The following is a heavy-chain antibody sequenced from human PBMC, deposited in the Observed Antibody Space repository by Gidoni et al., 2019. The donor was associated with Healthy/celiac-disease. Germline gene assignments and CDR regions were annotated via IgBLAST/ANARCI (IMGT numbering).Heavy chain of an antibody. V-gene: IGHV3-30*18. CDR1: GFTFSSYG. Sequence: QVQLVESGGGVVQPGRSLRLSCAASGFTFSSYGMHWVRQAPGKGLEWVAVISYDGSNKYYADSVKGRFTISRDNSKNTLYLQMNSLRAEDTAVYYCAKATDVHGMDVWGQGTTVTVSS. CDR3: AKATDVHGMDV. D-gene: IGHD3-10*02. CDR2: ISYDGSNK. J-gene: IGHJ6*02.